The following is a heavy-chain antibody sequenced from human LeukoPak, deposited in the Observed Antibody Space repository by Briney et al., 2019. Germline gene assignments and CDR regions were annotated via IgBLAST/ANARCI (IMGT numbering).Heavy chain of an antibody. Sequence: GGSLRLSCAASGFTFSSYAMHWVRQAPGKGLEWVAVISYDGSNKYYADSVKSRFTISRDNPKNTLYLQMNSLRAEDTAVYYCAREIQWGQGTLVTVSS. J-gene: IGHJ4*02. CDR2: ISYDGSNK. CDR1: GFTFSSYA. CDR3: AREIQ. V-gene: IGHV3-30-3*01.